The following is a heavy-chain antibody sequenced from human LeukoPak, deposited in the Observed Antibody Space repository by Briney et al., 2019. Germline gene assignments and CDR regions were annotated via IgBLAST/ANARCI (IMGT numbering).Heavy chain of an antibody. CDR2: INPNSGGT. CDR3: ARGRGRAGMWFGEPHQRPIDY. V-gene: IGHV1-2*02. Sequence: ASVKVSCKASGYTFTGYYMHWVRQAPGQGLEWMGWINPNSGGTNYAQKFQGRVTMTRDTSISTAYMELSRLRSDDTAVYYCARGRGRAGMWFGEPHQRPIDYWGQGTLVTVSS. J-gene: IGHJ4*02. D-gene: IGHD3-10*01. CDR1: GYTFTGYY.